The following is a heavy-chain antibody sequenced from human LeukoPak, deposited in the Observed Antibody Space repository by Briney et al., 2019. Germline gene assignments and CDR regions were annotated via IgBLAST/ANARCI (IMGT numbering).Heavy chain of an antibody. CDR3: ARIISLGFGNWFDP. J-gene: IGHJ5*02. CDR1: GGTFSSYG. CDR2: ISAYNGNT. D-gene: IGHD3-3*01. V-gene: IGHV1-18*01. Sequence: ASVKVSCKASGGTFSSYGISWVRQAPGQGLEWMGWISAYNGNTNYAQKLQGRVTMTTDTSTSTAYMELRSLRSDDTAVYYCARIISLGFGNWFDPWGQGTLVTVSS.